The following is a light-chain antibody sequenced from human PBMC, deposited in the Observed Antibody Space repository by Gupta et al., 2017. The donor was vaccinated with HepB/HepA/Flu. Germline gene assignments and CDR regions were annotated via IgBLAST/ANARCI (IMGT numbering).Light chain of an antibody. CDR1: QSVSSSY. J-gene: IGKJ4*01. Sequence: VLTQSPGTLSLSPGERATLSCRASQSVSSSYLAWYQQKPGQAPRLLIYVASSRGTGIPDRLSGSGCGTDFTLTISRREPEDFAVYYCQQYGSSPPATFGGGTKVEIK. CDR3: QQYGSSPPAT. V-gene: IGKV3-20*01. CDR2: VAS.